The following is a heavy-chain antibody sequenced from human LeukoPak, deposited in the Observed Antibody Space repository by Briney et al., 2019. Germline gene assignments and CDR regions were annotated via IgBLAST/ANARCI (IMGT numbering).Heavy chain of an antibody. Sequence: GESLKISCKGSGYTFTDYWIAWVRQMPGQGLEWMGIIYAGDSDTRYSPSFQGQVTISADKSTTTAFLQWSSLKASDTAMYFCARLADTTSWGQGTLVTVSS. V-gene: IGHV5-51*01. CDR1: GYTFTDYW. CDR2: IYAGDSDT. J-gene: IGHJ5*02. CDR3: ARLADTTS. D-gene: IGHD1-26*01.